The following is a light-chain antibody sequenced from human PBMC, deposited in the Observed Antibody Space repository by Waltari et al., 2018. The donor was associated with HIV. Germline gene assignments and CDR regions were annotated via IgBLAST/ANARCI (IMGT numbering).Light chain of an antibody. Sequence: ILLTQSPGTIALSPVAGATISCRASQSVISIYLAWYQQKPGQSPSLLIYDSSSRATGIPARFSGSGSGTDFSLTISRLEPEDFAVYYCQQYDTSPWTFGQGTKVEIK. J-gene: IGKJ1*01. CDR3: QQYDTSPWT. V-gene: IGKV3-20*01. CDR2: DSS. CDR1: QSVISIY.